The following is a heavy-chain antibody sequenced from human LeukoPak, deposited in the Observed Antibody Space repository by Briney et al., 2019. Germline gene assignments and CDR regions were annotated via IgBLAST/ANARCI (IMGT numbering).Heavy chain of an antibody. CDR2: ISGSDGST. D-gene: IGHD4-17*01. J-gene: IGHJ4*02. CDR1: GFTFSSYA. Sequence: GGSLRLSCAASGFTFSSYAMSWVRQAPGKGLEWVSAISGSDGSTYYADSVKGRFTISRDNSKNTLYLQMNSLRAEDTAVYYCARDRLVYGDYYFDYWGQGTLVTVSS. V-gene: IGHV3-23*01. CDR3: ARDRLVYGDYYFDY.